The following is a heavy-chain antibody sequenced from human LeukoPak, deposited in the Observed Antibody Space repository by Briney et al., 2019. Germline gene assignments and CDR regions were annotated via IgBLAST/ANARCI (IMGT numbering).Heavy chain of an antibody. CDR3: ARGRGTYCSGGSCYSGAFDI. J-gene: IGHJ3*02. CDR2: MNPNSGNT. Sequence: ASVKVSCKASGYTFTSYGINWVRQATGQGLEWMGWMNPNSGNTGYAQKFQGRVTITRNTSMSTAYMELSSLRSEDTAVYYCARGRGTYCSGGSCYSGAFDIWGQGTMVTVSS. V-gene: IGHV1-8*03. D-gene: IGHD2-15*01. CDR1: GYTFTSYG.